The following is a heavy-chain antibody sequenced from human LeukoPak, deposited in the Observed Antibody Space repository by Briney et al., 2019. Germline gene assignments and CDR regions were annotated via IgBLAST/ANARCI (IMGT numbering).Heavy chain of an antibody. CDR1: GFTFSSYA. CDR3: ARGVEIQLWPFDY. J-gene: IGHJ4*02. Sequence: PGGSLRLSCAASGFTFSSYAMHWVRQAPGKGLEYVSAISSSGGSTYYANSVKGRFTISRDNSKNTLYLQMGSLRAEDMAVYYCARGVEIQLWPFDYWGQGTLVTVSS. V-gene: IGHV3-64*01. D-gene: IGHD5-18*01. CDR2: ISSSGGST.